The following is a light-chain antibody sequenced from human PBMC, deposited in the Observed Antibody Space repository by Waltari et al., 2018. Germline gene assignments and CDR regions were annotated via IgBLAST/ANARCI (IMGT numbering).Light chain of an antibody. J-gene: IGLJ2*01. CDR1: SSDVGSYNL. CDR3: CSYAANSVL. CDR2: EGT. V-gene: IGLV2-23*01. Sequence: QSALTQPASVSGSPGQSITISCTGTSSDVGSYNLVSWYQQHPGKAPQLMIYEGTKRPSGFSNRFAGSRSGNTASLTISGLQAEDESSYYCCSYAANSVLFGGGTKLTVL.